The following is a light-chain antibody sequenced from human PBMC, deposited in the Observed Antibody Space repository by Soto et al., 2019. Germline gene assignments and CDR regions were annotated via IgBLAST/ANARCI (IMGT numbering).Light chain of an antibody. CDR2: GAS. V-gene: IGKV3-20*01. Sequence: EIVLTQSPGTLSLSPGERATLSCRASQSVSSSYLGWYQQKPGQAPRLLIYGASNGATGIPDRFSGSGSGTDFTLTISRLEPEDFAVYYCQQYGSSGTFGQGTKVDIK. CDR1: QSVSSSY. J-gene: IGKJ1*01. CDR3: QQYGSSGT.